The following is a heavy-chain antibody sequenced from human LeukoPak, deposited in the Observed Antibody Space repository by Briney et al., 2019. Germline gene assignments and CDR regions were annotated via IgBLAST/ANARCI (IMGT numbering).Heavy chain of an antibody. D-gene: IGHD3-22*01. CDR2: ISYDGSNK. CDR3: AKDRIVTYYYDSSGHLHDY. Sequence: GRSLRLSCAASGFTFSSYGMHWVRQAPGKGLEWVAVISYDGSNKYYADSVKGRFTISRDNSKNTLYLQMNSLRAEDTAVYYCAKDRIVTYYYDSSGHLHDYWGQGTLVTVSS. V-gene: IGHV3-30*18. CDR1: GFTFSSYG. J-gene: IGHJ4*02.